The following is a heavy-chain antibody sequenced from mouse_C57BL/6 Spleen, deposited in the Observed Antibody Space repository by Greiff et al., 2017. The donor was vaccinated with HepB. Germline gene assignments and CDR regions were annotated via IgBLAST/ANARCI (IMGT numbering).Heavy chain of an antibody. CDR1: GFTFSDYG. CDR2: ISSGSSTI. D-gene: IGHD1-1*01. CDR3: ARPGSRGYFDV. V-gene: IGHV5-17*01. Sequence: EVKVEESGGGLVKPGGSLKLSCAASGFTFSDYGMHWVRQAPEKGLEWVAYISSGSSTIYYADTVKGRFTISRDNAKNTLFLQMTSLRSEDTAMYYCARPGSRGYFDVWGTGTTVTVSS. J-gene: IGHJ1*03.